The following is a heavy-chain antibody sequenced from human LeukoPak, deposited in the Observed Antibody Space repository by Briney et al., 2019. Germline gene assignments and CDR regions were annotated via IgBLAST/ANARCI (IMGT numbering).Heavy chain of an antibody. CDR2: INPNSGGT. V-gene: IGHV1-2*02. CDR1: GYTFTSYY. J-gene: IGHJ4*02. Sequence: ASVKVSCKASGYTFTSYYMHWVRQAPGQGLEWMGWINPNSGGTNYAQKLQGRVTMTTDTSTSTAYMELRSLRSDDTAVYYCARDSGDWGSQSHYWGQGTLVTVSS. D-gene: IGHD2-21*02. CDR3: ARDSGDWGSQSHY.